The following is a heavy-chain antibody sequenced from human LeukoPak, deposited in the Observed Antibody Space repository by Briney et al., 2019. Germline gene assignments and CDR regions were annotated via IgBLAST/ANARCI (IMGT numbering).Heavy chain of an antibody. CDR2: IYTSRRS. CDR1: GGTISSDSLY. J-gene: IGHJ4*02. D-gene: IGHD6-13*01. V-gene: IGHV4-61*02. CDR3: ARRIAARDY. Sequence: SETLSLTCTASGGTISSDSLYWSRIPPPAGMELEWIRRIYTSRRSNYNPSLKRRAIITVDTTKNQFPQMLSLVTAADTAVYYCARRIAARDYCGQGTLVTVSS.